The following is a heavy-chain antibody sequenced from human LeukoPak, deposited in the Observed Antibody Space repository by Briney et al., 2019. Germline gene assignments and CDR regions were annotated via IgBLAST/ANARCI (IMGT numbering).Heavy chain of an antibody. J-gene: IGHJ5*02. D-gene: IGHD3-9*01. CDR2: IYYSGST. CDR1: GGSISSSSYY. CDR3: ARDWLAMRWFDP. Sequence: SETLSLTCTVSGGSISSSSYYWGWIRQPPGKGLEWIGSIYYSGSTYYNPSLKSRVTISVDTSKNQFSLKLSSVTAADTAVYYCARDWLAMRWFDPWGQGTRVSVSS. V-gene: IGHV4-39*07.